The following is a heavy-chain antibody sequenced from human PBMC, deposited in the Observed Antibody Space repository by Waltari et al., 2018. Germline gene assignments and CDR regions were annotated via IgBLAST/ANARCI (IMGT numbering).Heavy chain of an antibody. Sequence: EVQLVESGGALVQPGGSLRLSCAASGFTFSSSWMTWVRQAPGKGLEWVALINQDGSQKSYVDAMKCRFTLSRDNAENSLYLQMNSLRADDTAIYYCARDPGWGALDYWGQGTLVTVSS. J-gene: IGHJ4*02. V-gene: IGHV3-7*01. CDR1: GFTFSSSW. CDR2: INQDGSQK. CDR3: ARDPGWGALDY. D-gene: IGHD7-27*01.